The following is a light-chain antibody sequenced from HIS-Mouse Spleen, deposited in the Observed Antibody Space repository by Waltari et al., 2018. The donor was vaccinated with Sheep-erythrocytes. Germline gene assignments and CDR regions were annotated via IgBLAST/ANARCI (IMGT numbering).Light chain of an antibody. CDR1: SSDVCGYNY. V-gene: IGLV2-11*01. J-gene: IGLJ1*01. CDR3: CSYAGSYNHV. Sequence: QSALTQPRSVSGSPGQSVTISCTGTSSDVCGYNYVSWYQQHTGKAPKLMIYDVSKRPSGVPDRFSGSKSGNTASLTISGLQAEDEADYYCCSYAGSYNHVFATGTKVTVL. CDR2: DVS.